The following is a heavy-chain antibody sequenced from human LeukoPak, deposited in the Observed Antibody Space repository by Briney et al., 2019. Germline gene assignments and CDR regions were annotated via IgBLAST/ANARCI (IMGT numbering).Heavy chain of an antibody. CDR1: GFTFSSYE. D-gene: IGHD5-24*01. V-gene: IGHV3-23*01. CDR2: IGPSGVIT. J-gene: IGHJ4*02. CDR3: AKDDAWLQFDD. Sequence: PGGSLRLSCAASGFTFSSYEMNWVRQAPGKGLEWVSSIGPSGVITYYADSVKGRFTISRDNFKSTVYLQMNSLRAEDTAVYFCAKDDAWLQFDDWGQGTLVTVSS.